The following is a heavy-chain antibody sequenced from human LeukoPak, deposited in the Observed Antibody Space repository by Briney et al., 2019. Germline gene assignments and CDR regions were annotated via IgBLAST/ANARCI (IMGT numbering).Heavy chain of an antibody. J-gene: IGHJ6*03. CDR1: GGSFSGYY. D-gene: IGHD6-13*01. CDR2: VNDSGST. CDR3: ARRGYSSSWYQRLGYYMDV. V-gene: IGHV4-34*01. Sequence: SETLSLTCAVYGGSFSGYYWSWIRQPPGKGLEWIGEVNDSGSTKYNLALKSRVTISVDTSKNQFSLKLSSVTAADTAVYYCARRGYSSSWYQRLGYYMDVWGKGTTVTVSS.